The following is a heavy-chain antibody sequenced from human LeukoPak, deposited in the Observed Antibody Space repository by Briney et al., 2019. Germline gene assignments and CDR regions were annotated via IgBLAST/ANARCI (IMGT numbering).Heavy chain of an antibody. Sequence: PSETLSLTCTVSGGSIRSSSFYWGWIRQPPGKGLEWIGNIYYSGRTDYNPSLKSRVTILLCTSNNQFSLRLNSVTAADTAVYYCARRGDSYALFDYWGQGTLVTVSS. CDR2: IYYSGRT. CDR1: GGSIRSSSFY. CDR3: ARRGDSYALFDY. V-gene: IGHV4-39*07. D-gene: IGHD5-18*01. J-gene: IGHJ4*02.